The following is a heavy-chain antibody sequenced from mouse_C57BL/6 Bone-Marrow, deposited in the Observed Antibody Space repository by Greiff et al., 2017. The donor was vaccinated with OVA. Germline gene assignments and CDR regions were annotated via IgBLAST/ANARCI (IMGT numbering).Heavy chain of an antibody. CDR2: ISSGGSYT. V-gene: IGHV5-6*01. D-gene: IGHD1-1*01. Sequence: DVQLVESGGDLVKPGGSLKLSCAASGFTFSSYGMSWVRQTPDKRLEWVATISSGGSYTYYPDNVKGRFTISRDNAKNNLYLQMSHLKSEDTAMYYCARRYYGSWYFDVWGTGTTVTVSS. CDR1: GFTFSSYG. CDR3: ARRYYGSWYFDV. J-gene: IGHJ1*03.